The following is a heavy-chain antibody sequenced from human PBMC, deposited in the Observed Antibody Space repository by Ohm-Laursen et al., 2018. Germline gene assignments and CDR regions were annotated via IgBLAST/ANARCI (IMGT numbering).Heavy chain of an antibody. Sequence: SLRLSCAASGFTFSNYWMSWVRQAPGKGLEWVAMIKQDGSEKYYVDSVKGRFTISRDNAKNSLYLQMNSLRAEDTAVYYCARDLSGDSSGYYYYYYWGQGTLVTVSS. CDR3: ARDLSGDSSGYYYYYY. CDR1: GFTFSNYW. J-gene: IGHJ4*02. V-gene: IGHV3-7*01. CDR2: IKQDGSEK. D-gene: IGHD3-22*01.